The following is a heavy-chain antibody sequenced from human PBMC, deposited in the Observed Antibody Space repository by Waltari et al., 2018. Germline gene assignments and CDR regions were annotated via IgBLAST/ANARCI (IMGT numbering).Heavy chain of an antibody. CDR1: GGSISSGNW. V-gene: IGHV4-4*02. CDR2: IYHSGST. Sequence: QVQLQESGPGLVKPSGTLSLTCVVYGGSISSGNWWSWVRQPPGKGLEWIGEIYHSGSTNDNPSLKSRLSISLDKSKNQFSLNLSSVTAADTAVYYCARDRGLRGGYDSWGQGTLVTVSS. J-gene: IGHJ5*02. D-gene: IGHD5-12*01. CDR3: ARDRGLRGGYDS.